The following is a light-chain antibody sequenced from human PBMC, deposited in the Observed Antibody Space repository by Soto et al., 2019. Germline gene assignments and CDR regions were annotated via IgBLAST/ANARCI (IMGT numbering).Light chain of an antibody. CDR2: AAS. Sequence: EVVLTQSPGTVSLSPGERATLSCRASQSVTSNYLAWYQQKPGQAPRLLIYAASSRATCIPDRFSGSGSGTDCSLTISRLEPEDFAVNYCQQYGSSLTWTFGQGTKVEIK. CDR3: QQYGSSLTWT. V-gene: IGKV3-20*01. J-gene: IGKJ1*01. CDR1: QSVTSNY.